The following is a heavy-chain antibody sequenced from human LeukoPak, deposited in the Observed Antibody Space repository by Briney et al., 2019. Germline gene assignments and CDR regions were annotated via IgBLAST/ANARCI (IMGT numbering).Heavy chain of an antibody. CDR2: INHSGST. D-gene: IGHD2-21*02. CDR3: ARGSKKSGPVVTAIRYFDL. V-gene: IGHV4-34*01. J-gene: IGHJ2*01. CDR1: GGSFSGYY. Sequence: TSETLSLTCAVYGGSFSGYYWSWVRQPPGKGLEWIGEINHSGSTSYNPSLKSRVTISVDTSKNQFSLKLSSVTAADTAVYYCARGSKKSGPVVTAIRYFDLWGRGTLVTVSS.